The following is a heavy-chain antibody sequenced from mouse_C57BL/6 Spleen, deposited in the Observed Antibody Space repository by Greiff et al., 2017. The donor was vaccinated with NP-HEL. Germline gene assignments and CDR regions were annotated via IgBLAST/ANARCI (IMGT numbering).Heavy chain of an antibody. J-gene: IGHJ4*01. CDR3: ARDYDYDGGVYYAMDY. V-gene: IGHV1-82*01. CDR1: GYAFSSSW. Sequence: VKLMESGPELVKPGASVKISCKASGYAFSSSWMNWVQQRPGKGLEWIGRIYPGDGDTNYNGKFKGKATLTADKSSSTAYMQLSSLTSEDSAVYFCARDYDYDGGVYYAMDYWGQGTSVTVSS. D-gene: IGHD2-4*01. CDR2: IYPGDGDT.